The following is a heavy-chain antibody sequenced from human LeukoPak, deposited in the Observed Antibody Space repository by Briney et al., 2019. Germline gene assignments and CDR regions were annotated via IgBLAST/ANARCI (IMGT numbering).Heavy chain of an antibody. CDR3: AGGDHYGDYVRKDY. Sequence: SGTLSLTCSCSGVSISSSNWGSWVRQPPGKVLEWIGEIYHRGSTNYNPSLKSRVTISVDKSKNQFSLKLSSVTAADTAVYYCAGGDHYGDYVRKDYWGQGTLVTVSS. D-gene: IGHD4-17*01. V-gene: IGHV4-4*02. CDR1: GVSISSSNW. J-gene: IGHJ4*02. CDR2: IYHRGST.